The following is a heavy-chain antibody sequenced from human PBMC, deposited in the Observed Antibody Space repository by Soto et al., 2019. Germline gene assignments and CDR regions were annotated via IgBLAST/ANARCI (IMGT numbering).Heavy chain of an antibody. V-gene: IGHV3-33*01. J-gene: IGHJ6*02. CDR1: GFTFSSYG. D-gene: IGHD6-13*01. Sequence: QVQLVESGGGVVQPGRSLRLSCAASGFTFSSYGMHWVRQAPGKGLEWVAGIWYDGSNKYYVDSVKGRFTISRDNSKNTLCLKMSGLRAEDTAVYSCARARGVIAAALRVYYGMDVWGQGTTVTVSS. CDR2: IWYDGSNK. CDR3: ARARGVIAAALRVYYGMDV.